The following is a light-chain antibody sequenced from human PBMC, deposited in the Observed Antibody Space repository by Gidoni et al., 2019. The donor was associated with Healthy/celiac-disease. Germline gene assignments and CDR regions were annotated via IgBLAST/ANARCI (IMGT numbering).Light chain of an antibody. CDR3: SSYTSSSTLV. J-gene: IGLJ2*01. CDR1: SSDVGGYNY. V-gene: IGLV2-14*03. Sequence: HSALPQPSSVSRSPVHSITISCTGTSSDVGGYNYVSWYQQHPGKAPKLMIYDGSNRPSGVSNRFSGSKSGNTASLTISGLQAEDEADYYCSSYTSSSTLVFGGGTKLTVL. CDR2: DGS.